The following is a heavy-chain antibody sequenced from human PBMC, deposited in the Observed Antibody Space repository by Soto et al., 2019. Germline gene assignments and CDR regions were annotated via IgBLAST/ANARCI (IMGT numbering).Heavy chain of an antibody. CDR1: GGSISSGDYY. CDR3: ARFVDTAMELDY. CDR2: ICYSGST. J-gene: IGHJ4*02. Sequence: PSETLSLTCTVSGGSISSGDYYWSWIRQPPGKGLEWIGYICYSGSTYYNPSLKSRVTISVDTSKNQFSLKLSSVTAADTAVYYCARFVDTAMELDYWGQGTLVTVSS. D-gene: IGHD5-18*01. V-gene: IGHV4-30-4*01.